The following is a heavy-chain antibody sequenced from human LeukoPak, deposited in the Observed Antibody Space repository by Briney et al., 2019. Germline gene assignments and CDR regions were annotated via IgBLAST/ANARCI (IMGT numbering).Heavy chain of an antibody. D-gene: IGHD6-13*01. CDR2: IYYTGST. CDR1: GGSISSYY. Sequence: SETLSLTCTVSGGSISSYYWSWIRQPPGKGLEWIGHIYYTGSTNYNPSLTSRVTMSVDTSKNQFSLRLSSVTAADTAVYYCAGGRSSSWYSFLDYWGQGTLVTVSS. J-gene: IGHJ4*02. CDR3: AGGRSSSWYSFLDY. V-gene: IGHV4-59*01.